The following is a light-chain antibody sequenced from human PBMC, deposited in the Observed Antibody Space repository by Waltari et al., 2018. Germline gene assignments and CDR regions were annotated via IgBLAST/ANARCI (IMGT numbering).Light chain of an antibody. V-gene: IGKV1-39*01. CDR3: QQSYSTLTWT. Sequence: DIQMTQSPSSLSAYVGDTVTITCRASQNINRFLNWDQQESGRATKLLISGATSLQNGVPSRFSGSGFGTDFTLTISSLQPEDFATYYCQQSYSTLTWTFGQGTKVEI. CDR2: GAT. J-gene: IGKJ1*01. CDR1: QNINRF.